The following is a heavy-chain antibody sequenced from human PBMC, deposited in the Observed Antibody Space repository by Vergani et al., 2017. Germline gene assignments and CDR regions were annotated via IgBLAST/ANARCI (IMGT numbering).Heavy chain of an antibody. CDR1: GDSIISRSYY. J-gene: IGHJ4*02. V-gene: IGHV4-39*01. Sequence: QMQLQESGPGLVKASETLSLTCTVSGDSIISRSYYWGWIRQPPGKGLEWIGSIYNSGNGDSSSSLKSRVTISADTSKNQFSLKLSSVTAADTAVYYCARPGLLWFGEYIDYWGQGTLVTVSS. CDR3: ARPGLLWFGEYIDY. D-gene: IGHD3-10*01. CDR2: IYNSGNG.